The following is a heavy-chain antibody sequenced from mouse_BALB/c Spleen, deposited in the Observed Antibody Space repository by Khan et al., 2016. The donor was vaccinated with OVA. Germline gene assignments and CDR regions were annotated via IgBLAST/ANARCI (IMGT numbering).Heavy chain of an antibody. V-gene: IGHV2-9*02. J-gene: IGHJ4*01. CDR1: DFSLTNYG. D-gene: IGHD2-1*01. CDR2: IWADGST. Sequence: QVQLKESGPGLVAPSQSLSISCTVSDFSLTNYGVSWVRQPPGKGLEWLGVIWADGSTNYNSALMSRLSISKDKSKSQVFLKLRSLQTDDTAMYYCATIFYGKRNYSMDYWGQGTSVTVSS. CDR3: ATIFYGKRNYSMDY.